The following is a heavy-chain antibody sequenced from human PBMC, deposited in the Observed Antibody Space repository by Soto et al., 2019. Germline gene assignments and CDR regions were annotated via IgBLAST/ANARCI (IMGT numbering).Heavy chain of an antibody. V-gene: IGHV3-49*05. Sequence: EVQLVEWGGDLVKPGRSLRLSCTGSGFNFGDYALTWLRQAPGKGLEWVGFIRSKRYGGTPEYAASVKGRFSISRDDSGSTAYLQMNTLKAEDTAVYYCTRLARTGYGPPFDYGGQGTLVTVSS. CDR3: TRLARTGYGPPFDY. J-gene: IGHJ4*02. D-gene: IGHD5-12*01. CDR1: GFNFGDYA. CDR2: IRSKRYGGTP.